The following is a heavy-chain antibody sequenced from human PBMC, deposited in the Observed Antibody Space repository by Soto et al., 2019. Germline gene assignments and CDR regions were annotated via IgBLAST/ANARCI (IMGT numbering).Heavy chain of an antibody. J-gene: IGHJ6*02. CDR2: IYGGDST. CDR3: ARVDSVDYYSVMDV. Sequence: EVQLVESGGGLIQPGGSLRLSCAASGFTVSYFYMNWVRQAPGKGLEWVSVIYGGDSTYYADSVKGRFTTSRDSSKNKLYRQMNGLRAEDTAVYYCARVDSVDYYSVMDVGGQGTPVTVSS. CDR1: GFTVSYFY. D-gene: IGHD2-15*01. V-gene: IGHV3-53*01.